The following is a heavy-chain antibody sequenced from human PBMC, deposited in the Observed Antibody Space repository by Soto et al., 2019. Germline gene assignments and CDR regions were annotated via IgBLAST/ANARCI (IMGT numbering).Heavy chain of an antibody. D-gene: IGHD2-8*01. V-gene: IGHV1-58*01. CDR3: AAGAKWALNNCFDP. CDR1: GFTFTSSA. Sequence: SVKVSCKASGFTFTSSAVQWVRQARGQRLEWIGWIVVGSGNTNYAQKFQERVTITRDMSTSTAYMELSRLRSEDTAVYYCAAGAKWALNNCFDPWGQGTLVTVSS. CDR2: IVVGSGNT. J-gene: IGHJ5*02.